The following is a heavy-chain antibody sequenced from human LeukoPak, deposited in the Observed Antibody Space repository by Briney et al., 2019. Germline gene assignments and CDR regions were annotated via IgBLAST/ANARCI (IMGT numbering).Heavy chain of an antibody. CDR1: GGSICSYY. D-gene: IGHD3-22*01. Sequence: SETLSLTCTVSGGSICSYYWRWIRQPAGKGLECIGRIYTSGSTNYNPSLKSRVTMSVDTSKNQFSLKLSSVTAADTAVYYCARHRLARLDDAFHIWGQGTLVTVSS. J-gene: IGHJ3*02. CDR3: ARHRLARLDDAFHI. CDR2: IYTSGST. V-gene: IGHV4-4*07.